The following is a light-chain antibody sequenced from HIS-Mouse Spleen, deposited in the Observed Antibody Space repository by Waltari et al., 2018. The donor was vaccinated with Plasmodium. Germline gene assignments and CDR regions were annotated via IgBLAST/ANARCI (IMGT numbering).Light chain of an antibody. CDR1: SSDVGSYNL. V-gene: IGLV2-23*01. Sequence: QSALTQPASVSGSPGQSITISCTGTSSDVGSYNLVSWYQQHPGKAPKLMIYEGSKLPSGVANRFSGSKAGNTASRTIAGRQAEDEADYYCCSYAGSSTYVFGTGTKVTVL. CDR2: EGS. CDR3: CSYAGSSTYV. J-gene: IGLJ1*01.